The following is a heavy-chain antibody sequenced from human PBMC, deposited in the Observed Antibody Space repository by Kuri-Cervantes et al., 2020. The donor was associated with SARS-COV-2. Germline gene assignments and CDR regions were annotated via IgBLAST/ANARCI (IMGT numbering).Heavy chain of an antibody. CDR2: INHSGST. D-gene: IGHD3-22*01. Sequence: SETLSLTCAVYGGSFSGYYWSWIRQPPGKGLERIGEINHSGSTNYNPSLKSRVTISVDTSKNQFSLKLGSVTAADTAVYYCARGKWLSAYYYYYYGMDAWGQGTTVTVSS. V-gene: IGHV4-34*01. CDR1: GGSFSGYY. CDR3: ARGKWLSAYYYYYYGMDA. J-gene: IGHJ6*02.